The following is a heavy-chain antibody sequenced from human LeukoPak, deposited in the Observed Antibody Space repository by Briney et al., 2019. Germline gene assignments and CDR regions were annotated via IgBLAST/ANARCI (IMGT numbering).Heavy chain of an antibody. CDR3: ARGIKRYYYYGLGSFPYDS. CDR1: GGSFSGYY. V-gene: IGHV4-34*01. D-gene: IGHD3-10*01. J-gene: IGHJ4*02. Sequence: SETLSLTCAVYGGSFSGYYWTWIRQPPGKGLEWIGEISHSERTNSNPSLKSRVTMSLDTSKNQFSLKLTSVTAADTAVYYCARGIKRYYYYGLGSFPYDSWGQGSLVTVSS. CDR2: ISHSERT.